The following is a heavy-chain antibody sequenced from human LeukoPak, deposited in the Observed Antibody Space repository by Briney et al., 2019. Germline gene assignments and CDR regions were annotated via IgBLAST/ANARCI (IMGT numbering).Heavy chain of an antibody. D-gene: IGHD2-15*01. Sequence: PGRSLRLSCAAAGFTFSQYAMNWVRQAPGKGLEWVAAIWYDGSNKYYVDSVKGRFTISRDNSKNTLYLQMNSLRAEDTAVYYCAREADCSGGSCYRGAFDIWGQGTMVTVSS. J-gene: IGHJ3*02. CDR1: GFTFSQYA. V-gene: IGHV3-33*07. CDR3: AREADCSGGSCYRGAFDI. CDR2: IWYDGSNK.